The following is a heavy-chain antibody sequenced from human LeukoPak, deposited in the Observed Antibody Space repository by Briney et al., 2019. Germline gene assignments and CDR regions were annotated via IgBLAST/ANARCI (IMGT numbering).Heavy chain of an antibody. CDR3: ARHLRYCSGGSCSTRYFDL. J-gene: IGHJ2*01. Sequence: KPSETLSLTCTASGGSISSYYWSWIRQPPGKGLEWIGYIYYSGSTNYNPSLKSRVTISVDTSKNQFSLKLSSVTAADTAVYYCARHLRYCSGGSCSTRYFDLWGRGTLVTVSS. V-gene: IGHV4-59*08. D-gene: IGHD2-15*01. CDR1: GGSISSYY. CDR2: IYYSGST.